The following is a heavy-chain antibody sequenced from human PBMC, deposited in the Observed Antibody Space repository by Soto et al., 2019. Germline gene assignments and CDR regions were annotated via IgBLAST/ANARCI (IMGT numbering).Heavy chain of an antibody. CDR1: GFTFSSYG. Sequence: WGSLRLSCAASGFTFSSYGMHWVRQAPGKGLEWVAVIWYDGSNKYYADSVKGRFTISRDNSKNTLYLQMNSLRAEDTAVYYCARTLDSIAAVFNPYYYHGMDVWGQGTTVTVSS. CDR3: ARTLDSIAAVFNPYYYHGMDV. D-gene: IGHD6-13*01. J-gene: IGHJ6*02. V-gene: IGHV3-33*01. CDR2: IWYDGSNK.